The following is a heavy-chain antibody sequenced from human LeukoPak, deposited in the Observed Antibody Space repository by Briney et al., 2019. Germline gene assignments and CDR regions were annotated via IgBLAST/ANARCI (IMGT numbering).Heavy chain of an antibody. CDR2: ISGSGGST. CDR1: GFTFSSYA. CDR3: AKGYSSGWYISFDY. J-gene: IGHJ4*02. D-gene: IGHD6-19*01. Sequence: GGSLRLSCAASGFTFSSYAMSWVRQAPGKGLEWVSAISGSGGSTYYADTVKGRFTISRDNSKNTLYLQMNSLRAEDTAVYYCAKGYSSGWYISFDYWGQGTLVTVSS. V-gene: IGHV3-23*01.